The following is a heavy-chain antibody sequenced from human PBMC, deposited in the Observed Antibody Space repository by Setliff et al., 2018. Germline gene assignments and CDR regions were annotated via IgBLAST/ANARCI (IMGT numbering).Heavy chain of an antibody. CDR1: GYTFNNYD. Sequence: GASVKVSCKASGYTFNNYDINWVRQAPGQGLEWMGWINPSSGKTGYALNFQGRVTMTKNTSIATAYMDLSGLMSEDTAVYYCATGPINNDVWGRGTLVTVPQ. V-gene: IGHV1-8*02. CDR2: INPSSGKT. J-gene: IGHJ2*01. CDR3: ATGPINNDV.